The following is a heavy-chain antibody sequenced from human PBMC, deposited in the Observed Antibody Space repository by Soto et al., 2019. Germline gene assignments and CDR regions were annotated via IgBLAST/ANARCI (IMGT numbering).Heavy chain of an antibody. CDR1: GFIFSDYA. J-gene: IGHJ5*02. D-gene: IGHD3-10*01. V-gene: IGHV3-30-3*01. CDR2: ISSDGNNK. CDR3: ARKWYGELGEGWFDP. Sequence: QVQLVESGGDVVQPGRSLRVSCAASGFIFSDYAMHWVRQAPDKGLEWVALISSDGNNKYSADSVRGRFTISRDNSNNMLYLEMNSLTPEDTAVYYCARKWYGELGEGWFDPWGQGTLVTVSS.